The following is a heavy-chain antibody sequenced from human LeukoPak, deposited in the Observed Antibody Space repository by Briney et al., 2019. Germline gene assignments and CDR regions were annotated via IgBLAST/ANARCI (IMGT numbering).Heavy chain of an antibody. J-gene: IGHJ4*01. Sequence: GGSLRLSCAASGFTFSSYAMNWVRQAPGKGLEWISSISGSGDNTYYADSVKGRFTISRDNSKNTLYLQMNSLKTEDTAVYYCSRPRGGFGNPGEDYWGQGTLVTVSS. V-gene: IGHV3-23*01. CDR1: GFTFSSYA. CDR2: ISGSGDNT. D-gene: IGHD3-10*01. CDR3: SRPRGGFGNPGEDY.